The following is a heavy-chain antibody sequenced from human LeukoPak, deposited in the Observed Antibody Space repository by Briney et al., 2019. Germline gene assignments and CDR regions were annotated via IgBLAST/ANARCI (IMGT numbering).Heavy chain of an antibody. Sequence: GGSLRLSCAASGFTFSNLAMHWVRQAPGKGLEWVAIISYDGSNKYYTDSVKGRFTISRDNSKNTLYLQMNSLRAEDTAVYYCARGGHIVVVTAPFDSWGQGTLVTVSS. CDR2: ISYDGSNK. CDR3: ARGGHIVVVTAPFDS. CDR1: GFTFSNLA. V-gene: IGHV3-30*04. D-gene: IGHD2-21*02. J-gene: IGHJ4*02.